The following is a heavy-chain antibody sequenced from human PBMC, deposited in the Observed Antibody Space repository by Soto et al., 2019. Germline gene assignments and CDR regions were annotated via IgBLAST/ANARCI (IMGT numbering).Heavy chain of an antibody. D-gene: IGHD2-15*01. J-gene: IGHJ5*02. CDR1: GGSFSGYY. CDR2: INHSGSP. Sequence: QVQLQQWGAGLLKPSETLSLTCAVYGGSFSGYYWSWIRQPPGKGLEWIGEINHSGSPNYNPSLKSRVTISVDTSKNQCSLKLSSVTAADTAVYYCARGLKPRYCSGGSCYSRWFDPWGQGTLVTVSS. V-gene: IGHV4-34*01. CDR3: ARGLKPRYCSGGSCYSRWFDP.